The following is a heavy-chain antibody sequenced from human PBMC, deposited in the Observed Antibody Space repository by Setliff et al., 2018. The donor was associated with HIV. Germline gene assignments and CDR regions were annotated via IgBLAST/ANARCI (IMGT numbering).Heavy chain of an antibody. CDR1: GGSISSSNYF. CDR2: FHSSGNT. J-gene: IGHJ6*02. Sequence: PSETLSLTCNVSGGSISSSNYFWGWLRQPPGKGLEWIGSFHSSGNTNYNPSLKSRVTMSVDTSKNQFSLKLTSVTATDTAVYYCARSNIEVVPAALFYYYYYGLDVWGQGTTVTVSS. D-gene: IGHD2-2*01. V-gene: IGHV4-39*07. CDR3: ARSNIEVVPAALFYYYYYGLDV.